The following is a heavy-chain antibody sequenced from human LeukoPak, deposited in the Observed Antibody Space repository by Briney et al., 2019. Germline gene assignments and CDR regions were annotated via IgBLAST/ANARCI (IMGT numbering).Heavy chain of an antibody. V-gene: IGHV3-21*01. Sequence: GGSLRLSCAASGFTFSSYSMTWIRQAPGKGLEWVSSISSSSSYIYYADSVKGRFTISRDNAKNSLYLQMNSLRAEDTAVYYCARDTRHYYDSSGYYSGDYWGQGTLVTVSS. D-gene: IGHD3-22*01. J-gene: IGHJ4*02. CDR2: ISSSSSYI. CDR1: GFTFSSYS. CDR3: ARDTRHYYDSSGYYSGDY.